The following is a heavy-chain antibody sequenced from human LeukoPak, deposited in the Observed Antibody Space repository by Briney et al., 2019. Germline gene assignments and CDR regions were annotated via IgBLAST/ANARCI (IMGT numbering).Heavy chain of an antibody. Sequence: ASLKVSCKASGYTFTVRFIHWVRQAPGQGLQWMGRINPDSGDTDYAQKFQGRVAMTRDTSITTAYLELSRLTSDDTAIYYCAREMAEGAFDEGKDYWGQGTLVTVSS. CDR2: INPDSGDT. CDR3: AREMAEGAFDEGKDY. J-gene: IGHJ4*02. CDR1: GYTFTVRF. V-gene: IGHV1-2*02. D-gene: IGHD2/OR15-2a*01.